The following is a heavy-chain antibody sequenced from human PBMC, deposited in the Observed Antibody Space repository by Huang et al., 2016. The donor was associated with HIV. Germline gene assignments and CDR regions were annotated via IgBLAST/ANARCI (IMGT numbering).Heavy chain of an antibody. J-gene: IGHJ4*02. D-gene: IGHD2-21*02. CDR2: VNHRGLS. CDR1: GGSLSDYY. CDR3: ARPRMTATSSDSTWSFFDS. V-gene: IGHV4-34*02. Sequence: QVQLQQWGAGLLKPSGVLSLKCAVYGGSLSDYYWTWIRQSPGKGLEWIGEVNHRGLSTYNPSLRSRVTMSVDMSKNQFSLNLTSLTVADMAVYYCARPRMTATSSDSTWSFFDSWGQGTLVIVSS.